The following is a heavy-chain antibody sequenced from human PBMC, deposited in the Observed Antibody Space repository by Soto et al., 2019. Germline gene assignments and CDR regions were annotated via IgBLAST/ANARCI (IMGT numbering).Heavy chain of an antibody. CDR3: ARAGAKYGDYHNWFDP. Sequence: SETLSLTCTVSGGSISSYYWSWIRQPAGKGLEWIGRIYTSGSTNYNPSLKSRVTMSVDTSKNQFSLKLSSVTAADTAVYYCARAGAKYGDYHNWFDPWGQGILVTVSS. V-gene: IGHV4-4*07. CDR1: GGSISSYY. D-gene: IGHD4-17*01. J-gene: IGHJ5*02. CDR2: IYTSGST.